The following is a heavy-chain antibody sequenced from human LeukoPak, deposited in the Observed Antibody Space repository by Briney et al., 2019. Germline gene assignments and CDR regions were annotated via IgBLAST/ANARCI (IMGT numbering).Heavy chain of an antibody. J-gene: IGHJ6*03. Sequence: SQTLSLTCIVSVGSISGGSYYWSWIRQPAGKGLGWILRIYTSGSTNYNPSLKSRVTISVDTSKNQFSLKLSSVTAADTAVYYCARDQVYYDFWSGPSPMDVWGKGTTVTVSS. D-gene: IGHD3-3*01. CDR2: IYTSGST. CDR1: VGSISGGSYY. CDR3: ARDQVYYDFWSGPSPMDV. V-gene: IGHV4-61*02.